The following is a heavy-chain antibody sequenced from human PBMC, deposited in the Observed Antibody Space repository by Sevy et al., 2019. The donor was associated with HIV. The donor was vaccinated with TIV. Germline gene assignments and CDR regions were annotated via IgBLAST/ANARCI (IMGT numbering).Heavy chain of an antibody. J-gene: IGHJ5*02. V-gene: IGHV1-2*02. D-gene: IGHD3-22*01. CDR3: AREIDSSGYYGTGAWFDP. CDR1: GYTFTGYY. Sequence: ASVKVSCKASGYTFTGYYMHWVRQAPGQGLEWMGWINPNSGGTNYAQKFQGRVTMTRDTPISTAYMELSRLRSDDTAVYYCAREIDSSGYYGTGAWFDPWGQGTLVTVSS. CDR2: INPNSGGT.